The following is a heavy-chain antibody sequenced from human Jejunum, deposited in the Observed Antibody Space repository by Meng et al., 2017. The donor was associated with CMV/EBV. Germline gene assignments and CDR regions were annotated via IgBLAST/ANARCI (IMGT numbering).Heavy chain of an antibody. D-gene: IGHD2-15*01. Sequence: VSVFVLWGGSLLPGGVLVVSCASSRLLFSNFGKSWARQAPGKGLEWVAVVFGYDGPTYYADSVKGRFTISRDNSKNTLYLQMNSLRAEETAVYYCAKDSGARAGWDYWGQGTLVTVSS. V-gene: IGHV3-23*01. CDR3: AKDSGARAGWDY. CDR2: VFGYDGPT. CDR1: RLLFSNFG. J-gene: IGHJ4*02.